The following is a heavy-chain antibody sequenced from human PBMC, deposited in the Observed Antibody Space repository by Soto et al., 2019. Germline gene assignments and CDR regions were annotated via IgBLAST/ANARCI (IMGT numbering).Heavy chain of an antibody. J-gene: IGHJ4*02. CDR2: ISGSGGRT. CDR3: AKGHYGDYVFDY. D-gene: IGHD4-17*01. V-gene: IGHV3-23*01. CDR1: GFTFSSYA. Sequence: EVQLLESGGGLVQPGGSLRLSCAASGFTFSSYAMSWVRQAPGKGLEWVSAISGSGGRTYYADSVKGRFTISRDNSKNTLYLQMNSLRAEDTAVYYCAKGHYGDYVFDYWGQGTLVTVSS.